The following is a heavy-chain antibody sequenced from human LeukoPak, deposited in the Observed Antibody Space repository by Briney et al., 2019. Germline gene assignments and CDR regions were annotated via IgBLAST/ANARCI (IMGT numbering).Heavy chain of an antibody. CDR3: ARDVPHNWFDT. Sequence: GGSLRLSCEASGITFGNNWMHWVRQAPGKGPVWISRINSDGGGAIYADSVKGRFTVSRDNAKNTLYLQMNSLRAEDTAVYYCARDVPHNWFDTWGQGTLVTVSS. J-gene: IGHJ5*02. V-gene: IGHV3-74*01. CDR1: GITFGNNW. CDR2: INSDGGGA.